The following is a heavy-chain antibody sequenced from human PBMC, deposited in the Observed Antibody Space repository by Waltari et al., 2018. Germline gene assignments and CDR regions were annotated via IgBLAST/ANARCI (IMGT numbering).Heavy chain of an antibody. D-gene: IGHD6-13*01. V-gene: IGHV3-48*04. CDR2: ISSSSSTI. CDR3: ASMAAAGTDYYYYYMDV. Sequence: EVQLVESGGGLVQPGGSLRLSCAASGFTFSSYSMNWVRQAPGKGLEWVSYISSSSSTIYHADSVKGRFTISRDNAKNSLYLQMNSLRAEDTAVYYCASMAAAGTDYYYYYMDVWGKGTTVTVSS. CDR1: GFTFSSYS. J-gene: IGHJ6*03.